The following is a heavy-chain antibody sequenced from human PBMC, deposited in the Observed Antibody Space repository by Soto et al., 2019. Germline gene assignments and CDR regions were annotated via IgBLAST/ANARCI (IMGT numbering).Heavy chain of an antibody. D-gene: IGHD6-13*01. CDR1: GGILKGYN. CDR3: ARVAAGTGYYYYYYGMDV. J-gene: IGHJ6*02. Sequence: GTLCLPEVADGGILKGYNRRWIRQPPGKSLQWIGETDHSGSTNYSPSLMSRVTISVDASKNQCSLKLSSVTGADTAVYYCARVAAGTGYYYYYYGMDVWGQGTTVTVSS. CDR2: TDHSGST. V-gene: IGHV4-34*01.